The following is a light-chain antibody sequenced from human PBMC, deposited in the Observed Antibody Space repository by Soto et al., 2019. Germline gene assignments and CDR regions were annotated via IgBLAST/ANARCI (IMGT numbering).Light chain of an antibody. CDR3: QQSYNNTWT. CDR1: QGISTY. J-gene: IGKJ1*01. CDR2: AAS. Sequence: DIQMTESPSSLSASVRDRFTITCLASQGISTYLNWYQQKPGKAPKLLIYAASSLQSGVPSRFSGSGYETDLTLTISSLKPEDFETYSCQQSYNNTWTFGHGTKVDI. V-gene: IGKV1-39*01.